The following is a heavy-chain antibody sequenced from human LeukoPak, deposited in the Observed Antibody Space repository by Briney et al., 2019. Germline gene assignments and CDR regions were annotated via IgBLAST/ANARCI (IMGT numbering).Heavy chain of an antibody. CDR1: GFTFSNYA. D-gene: IGHD1-1*01. CDR3: MSRDRTGRLDY. J-gene: IGHJ4*02. CDR2: ISSNGGST. V-gene: IGHV3-64D*06. Sequence: GGSLRLSCSASGFTFSNYAMHWVRQAPGKGLEYVSGISSNGGSTYYADSVKGRFTISRDNSKNTLYLQMSSLRVEDTAVYYCMSRDRTGRLDYWGQGTLVTVSS.